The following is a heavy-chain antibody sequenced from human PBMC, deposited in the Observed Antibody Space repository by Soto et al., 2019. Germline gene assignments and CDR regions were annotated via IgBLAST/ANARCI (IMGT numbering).Heavy chain of an antibody. V-gene: IGHV4-34*01. J-gene: IGHJ6*02. CDR1: GGSFSGYY. Sequence: SETLSLTCAVYGGSFSGYYWSWIRQPPGKGLEWIGEINHSGSTNYNPSLKSRVTISVDTSKNQFSLKLSSVTAADTAVYYCAREGNMMAGGRSYYYYGMDVWGQGTTVTVSS. D-gene: IGHD3-16*01. CDR2: INHSGST. CDR3: AREGNMMAGGRSYYYYGMDV.